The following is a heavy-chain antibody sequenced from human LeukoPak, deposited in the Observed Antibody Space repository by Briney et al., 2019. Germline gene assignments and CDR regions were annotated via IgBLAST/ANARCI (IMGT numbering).Heavy chain of an antibody. CDR2: IYYSGST. V-gene: IGHV4-39*07. J-gene: IGHJ3*02. Sequence: SETLSLTCTVSGVSISSYYWSWIRQPPGKGLEWIGSIYYSGSTYYNPSLKSRVTISVDTSKNQFSLKLSSVTAADTAVYYCARHDDYSRAFDIWGQGTMVTVSS. CDR3: ARHDDYSRAFDI. CDR1: GVSISSYY. D-gene: IGHD4-11*01.